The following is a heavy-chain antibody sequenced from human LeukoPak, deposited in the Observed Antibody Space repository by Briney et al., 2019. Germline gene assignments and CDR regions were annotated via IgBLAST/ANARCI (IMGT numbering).Heavy chain of an antibody. J-gene: IGHJ4*02. CDR3: AEGAGPDYYGSGTVDY. Sequence: GGSLRLSCAASGFTFSSYWMHWVRQAPGKGLVWVSRINSDGSSTSYADSVKGRFTISRDNSKNTLYLQMNSLRAEDTAVYYCAEGAGPDYYGSGTVDYWGQGTLVTVSS. CDR2: INSDGSST. CDR1: GFTFSSYW. D-gene: IGHD3-10*01. V-gene: IGHV3-74*01.